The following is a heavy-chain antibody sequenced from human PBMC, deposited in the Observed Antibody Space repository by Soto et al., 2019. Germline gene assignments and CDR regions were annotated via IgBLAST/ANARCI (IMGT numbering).Heavy chain of an antibody. CDR2: IYYSGST. CDR3: ARAYYGSGSYYDAFDI. Sequence: SETLSLTCTVSGGSISSGGYYWSWIRQHPGKGLEWIGYIYYSGSTYYNPSLKSRVTISVDTSKNQFSLKLSSVTAADTAVYYCARAYYGSGSYYDAFDIWGQGTMVTVSS. CDR1: GGSISSGGYY. V-gene: IGHV4-31*03. D-gene: IGHD3-10*01. J-gene: IGHJ3*02.